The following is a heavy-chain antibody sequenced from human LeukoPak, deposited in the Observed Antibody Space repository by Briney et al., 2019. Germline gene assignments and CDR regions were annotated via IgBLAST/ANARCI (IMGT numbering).Heavy chain of an antibody. D-gene: IGHD3-22*01. CDR2: IKQDGSQK. CDR1: GFTFNAFG. CDR3: ARDLSGYGQAYFDY. J-gene: IGHJ4*02. Sequence: GGSLRLSCAASGFTFNAFGMNWVRQAPGKGLEWVASIKQDGSQKYYVDSVKGRFIISRDNAENSLSLQMNSLRVEDTAVYFCARDLSGYGQAYFDYWGQGILVTVSS. V-gene: IGHV3-7*03.